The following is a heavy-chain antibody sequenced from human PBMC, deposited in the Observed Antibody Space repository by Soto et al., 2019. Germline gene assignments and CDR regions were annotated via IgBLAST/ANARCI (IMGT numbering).Heavy chain of an antibody. D-gene: IGHD1-1*01. CDR3: ARGNDAEGIYYFYYYMDG. V-gene: IGHV4-59*01. J-gene: IGHJ6*03. CDR1: GGSISSYY. Sequence: SGTPSLTCPVPGGSISSYYWGWIRQPPGEGLEWIGYIYYSGSTNYNPSPKSRVSISVDTSKNQFSLKLSSVTAADAAVYYCARGNDAEGIYYFYYYMDGWGKGTTVTVSS. CDR2: IYYSGST.